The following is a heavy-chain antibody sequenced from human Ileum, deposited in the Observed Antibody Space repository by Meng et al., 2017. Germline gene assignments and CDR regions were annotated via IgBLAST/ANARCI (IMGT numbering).Heavy chain of an antibody. CDR2: FHPGSGA. Sequence: VQREGAGPGLVKPSGTLSINCPVSGGSISGGTWWSGGRQPPGKGLQWIGQFHPGSGAAYNPSLETRVTISVDTSKNQFSLELTSVTAADTAVYYCAKNGAYCLESWGQGTLVTVSS. V-gene: IGHV4-4*02. CDR3: AKNGAYCLES. D-gene: IGHD2-21*01. CDR1: GGSISGGTW. J-gene: IGHJ4*02.